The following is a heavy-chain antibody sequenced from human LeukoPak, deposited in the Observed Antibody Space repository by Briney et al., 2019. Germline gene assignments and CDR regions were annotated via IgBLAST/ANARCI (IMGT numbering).Heavy chain of an antibody. D-gene: IGHD3-10*01. CDR2: INPDGSEK. Sequence: GGSLRLSCGASGLTFRTSWMNWVRQAPGKGLEWVASINPDGSEKYSVDSVKGRFTISRDDAKNSLYLQMNSLRAEDTAVYYCARESGITMLRGAHTPWGQGTLVTVSS. V-gene: IGHV3-7*01. CDR1: GLTFRTSW. J-gene: IGHJ5*02. CDR3: ARESGITMLRGAHTP.